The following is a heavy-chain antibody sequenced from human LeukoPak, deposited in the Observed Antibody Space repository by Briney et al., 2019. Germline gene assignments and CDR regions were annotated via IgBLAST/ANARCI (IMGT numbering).Heavy chain of an antibody. CDR3: AKDPRGNQYYYYMDV. Sequence: PGGSLRLSCAASGFTFSSYAMHWARQAPGKGLEWVAFIRYDGIDKYYADPVKGRFTIFRDNSKNTLYLQMNNLRTEDTAVYYCAKDPRGNQYYYYMDVWGKGTSVTISS. V-gene: IGHV3-30*02. J-gene: IGHJ6*03. CDR1: GFTFSSYA. CDR2: IRYDGIDK. D-gene: IGHD1-14*01.